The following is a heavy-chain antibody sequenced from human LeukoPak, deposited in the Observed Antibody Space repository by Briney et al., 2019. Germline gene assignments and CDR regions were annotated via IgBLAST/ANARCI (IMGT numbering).Heavy chain of an antibody. J-gene: IGHJ5*02. CDR3: ARGWYDWGLNH. CDR2: IYYSGNT. D-gene: IGHD3-16*01. Sequence: PSETLSLTCTVSGGSIRSYYWSWIRQPPGKGLEWIGYIYYSGNTNYNPSLKSRVTISVDTSKNQFSLKLSSVTAADTAVYYCARGWYDWGLNHWGQGTLVTVSS. CDR1: GGSIRSYY. V-gene: IGHV4-59*01.